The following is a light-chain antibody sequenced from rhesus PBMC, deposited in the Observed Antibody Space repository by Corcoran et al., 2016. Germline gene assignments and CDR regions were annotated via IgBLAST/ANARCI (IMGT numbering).Light chain of an antibody. J-gene: IGKJ3*01. CDR1: PGISTW. V-gene: IGKV1-22*01. Sequence: DIQMTQSPSSLSASVGDTVTITCRASPGISTWIDWYQQKPGKAPKLLIYKASTLQSGVPSRYSGRGSRTDFTLTITSLQPHDFATYYCLQYNSSPFTFGPGTKLDI. CDR2: KAS. CDR3: LQYNSSPFT.